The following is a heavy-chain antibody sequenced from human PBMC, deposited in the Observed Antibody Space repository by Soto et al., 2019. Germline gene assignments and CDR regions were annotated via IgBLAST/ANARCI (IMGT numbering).Heavy chain of an antibody. D-gene: IGHD3-10*01. V-gene: IGHV3-30*18. Sequence: QEQLVESGGGVVQPGKSRRLSCAASGFTFRDYGMHWVRQAPGKGLEWVALISNDGSSKYFADSLRGRFTLSRDNSKNTLYLQMSSLRSEDSAVYFCEKGLFTVIRGVYEYYDLEDWGQGTTVTVSS. CDR1: GFTFRDYG. J-gene: IGHJ6*02. CDR3: EKGLFTVIRGVYEYYDLED. CDR2: ISNDGSSK.